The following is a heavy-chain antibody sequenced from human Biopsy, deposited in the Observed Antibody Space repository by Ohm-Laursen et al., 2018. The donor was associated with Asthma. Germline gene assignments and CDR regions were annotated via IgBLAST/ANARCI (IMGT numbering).Heavy chain of an antibody. CDR1: GYTFTGYY. CDR2: INPNSGGT. J-gene: IGHJ6*02. CDR3: AREVLWFGESTNPGGMDV. Sequence: SVKVSCKASGYTFTGYYMHWVRQAPGQGLEWMGWINPNSGGTNYAQKFQGWVTMTRDTSISTAYMELSRLRSDDTAVYYCAREVLWFGESTNPGGMDVWGQGTTVTVSS. D-gene: IGHD3-10*01. V-gene: IGHV1-2*04.